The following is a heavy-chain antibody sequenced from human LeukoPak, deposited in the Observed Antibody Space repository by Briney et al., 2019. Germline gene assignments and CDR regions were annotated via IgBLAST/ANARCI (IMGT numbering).Heavy chain of an antibody. CDR1: GYTFTSYY. CDR3: ARRITMVRGGSWFDP. Sequence: ASVKVSCKASGYTFTSYYMHWVRQAPGQGLEWMGIINPSGGSTSYAQKFQGRVTMTRDTSTSTVYMELSSLRSEDTAVYYCARRITMVRGGSWFDPWGQGTLVTVSS. J-gene: IGHJ5*02. D-gene: IGHD3-10*01. V-gene: IGHV1-46*01. CDR2: INPSGGST.